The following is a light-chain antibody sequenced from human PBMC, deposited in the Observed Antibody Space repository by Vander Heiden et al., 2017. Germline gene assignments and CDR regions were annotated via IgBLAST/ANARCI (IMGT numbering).Light chain of an antibody. CDR3: AAWDDSLSVV. CDR1: SSNVGSNS. CDR2: RDF. Sequence: QSVLTQPHSAYVTPRQRVTISCSGSSSNVGSNSVYWYQHLPGTAPILLIHRDFQRPSGVPDRFSASKSGTSASLAISGLRSEDEAHYYCAAWDDSLSVVFGGGTKLTVL. V-gene: IGLV1-47*01. J-gene: IGLJ2*01.